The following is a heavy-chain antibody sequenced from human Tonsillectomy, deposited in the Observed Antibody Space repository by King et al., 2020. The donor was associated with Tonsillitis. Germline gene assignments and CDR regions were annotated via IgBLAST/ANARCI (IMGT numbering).Heavy chain of an antibody. CDR1: GGTIKNYY. V-gene: IGHV4-59*08. Sequence: QLQESGPGLVKPSETLSLTCTVSGGTIKNYYWGWIRQPPGKGLEWIGYIYYSGSTNYTPSLKSRVTISVDMSKNQFSLNLSSVTAAVTAVYDCAGRSSLDYAVWGGYSHWYFDLWHRRTLVTVSS. D-gene: IGHD3-3*01. J-gene: IGHJ2*01. CDR3: AGRSSLDYAVWGGYSHWYFDL. CDR2: IYYSGST.